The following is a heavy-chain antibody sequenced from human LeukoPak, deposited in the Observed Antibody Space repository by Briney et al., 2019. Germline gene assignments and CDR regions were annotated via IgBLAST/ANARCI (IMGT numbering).Heavy chain of an antibody. J-gene: IGHJ6*04. CDR3: AREIWFGENYYYYGMDV. CDR1: GFTFSSYE. D-gene: IGHD3-10*01. V-gene: IGHV3-48*03. Sequence: PGGSLRLSCAASGFTFSSYEMNWVRQAPGKGLGWVSYISSSGSTIYYADSVKGRFTISRDNAKNSLYLQMNSLRAEDTAVYYCAREIWFGENYYYYGMDVWGKGTTVTVSS. CDR2: ISSSGSTI.